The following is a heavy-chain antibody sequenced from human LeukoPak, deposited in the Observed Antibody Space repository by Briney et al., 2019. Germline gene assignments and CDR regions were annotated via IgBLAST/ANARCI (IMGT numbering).Heavy chain of an antibody. J-gene: IGHJ5*02. CDR2: IYYSGST. CDR1: GDSISSYY. Sequence: PSETLSLTCTVSGDSISSYYWGWIRQPPGKGLEWIGSIYYSGSTYYNPSLKSRVTISVDTSKNQFSLKLSSVTAADTAVYYCARRGFTAADWFDPWGQGTLVTVSS. V-gene: IGHV4-39*01. CDR3: ARRGFTAADWFDP. D-gene: IGHD6-13*01.